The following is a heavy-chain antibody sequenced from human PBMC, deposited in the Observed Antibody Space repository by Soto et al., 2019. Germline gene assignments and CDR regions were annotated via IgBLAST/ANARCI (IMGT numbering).Heavy chain of an antibody. V-gene: IGHV3-23*01. CDR3: AKDSPVSGNYQDLDS. CDR2: LTPGGETT. D-gene: IGHD1-26*01. J-gene: IGHJ4*02. CDR1: GFTFSSFA. Sequence: EVHLLQSGGGLVQPGGSLRLACAASGFTFSSFAMTWVRQAPGAGLEWVSALTPGGETTYYIASVRGRFTISRDKARDTLYLQMNSLTAADTAVSYCAKDSPVSGNYQDLDSWGQGTLVTVSS.